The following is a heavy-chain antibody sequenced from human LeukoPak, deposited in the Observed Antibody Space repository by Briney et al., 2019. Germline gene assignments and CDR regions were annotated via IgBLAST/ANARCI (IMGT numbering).Heavy chain of an antibody. V-gene: IGHV4-31*03. CDR2: IYYSGST. Sequence: SETLSLTCTVSGGSISSGGYYWSWIRQHPGKGLEWIGYIYYSGSTYYNPSLKSRVTISVDTSKNQFSLKLSSVTAADTAVYYCATSCTSCLYYFDYWGQGTLVTVSS. CDR3: ATSCTSCLYYFDY. D-gene: IGHD2-2*01. J-gene: IGHJ4*02. CDR1: GGSISSGGYY.